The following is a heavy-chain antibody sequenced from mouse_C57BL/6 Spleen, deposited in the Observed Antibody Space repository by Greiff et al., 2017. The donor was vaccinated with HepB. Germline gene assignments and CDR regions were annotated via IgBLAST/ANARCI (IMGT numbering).Heavy chain of an antibody. Sequence: QVQLQQSGAELVRPGTSVKVSCKASGYAFTNYLIEWVKQRPGQGLEWIGVINPGSGGTNYNEKFKGKATLTADKSSSTAYMQLSSLTSEDSAVYFCAISYITTVLDSFAYWGQGTLVTVSA. D-gene: IGHD1-1*01. J-gene: IGHJ3*01. CDR2: INPGSGGT. V-gene: IGHV1-54*01. CDR3: AISYITTVLDSFAY. CDR1: GYAFTNYL.